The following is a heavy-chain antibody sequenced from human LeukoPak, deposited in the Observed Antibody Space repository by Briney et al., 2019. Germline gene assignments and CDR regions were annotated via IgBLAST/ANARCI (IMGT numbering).Heavy chain of an antibody. J-gene: IGHJ4*02. CDR1: GFTFSGAA. V-gene: IGHV3-53*01. CDR3: ARGMVRGPNARHFDY. CDR2: ISGGGNT. Sequence: GGSLRLSCAASGFTFSGAAMHWVRQAPGKGLEGVSGISGGGNTDDADSVKGRFTISRDNSKNTLYLQMNSLRAEDTAVYYCARGMVRGPNARHFDYWGQGTLVPVSS. D-gene: IGHD3-10*01.